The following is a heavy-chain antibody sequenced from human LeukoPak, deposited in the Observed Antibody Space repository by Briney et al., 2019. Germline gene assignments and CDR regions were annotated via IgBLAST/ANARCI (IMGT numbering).Heavy chain of an antibody. CDR3: AGASGATETLWDFDL. Sequence: SETLSLTCTVPGGSVRSYYWSWIRQPAGNRLEWIGRIDTSLRTNYNPSLKSRVTMSEDTAKNQVSLDLRSVTAADTAVYFCAGASGATETLWDFDLWGQGILVAVSS. D-gene: IGHD2-21*01. J-gene: IGHJ4*02. CDR2: IDTSLRT. V-gene: IGHV4-4*07. CDR1: GGSVRSYY.